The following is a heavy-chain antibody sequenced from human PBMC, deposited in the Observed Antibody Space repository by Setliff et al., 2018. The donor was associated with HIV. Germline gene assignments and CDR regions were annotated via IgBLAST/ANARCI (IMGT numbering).Heavy chain of an antibody. Sequence: PSETLSLTCTVSGGSISSASYYWSWIRQPAGKGLEWIGRIYTSGSTKYNPSLKSRVNISVDTSKNHFSLKLSSVTAADTAVYYCARQAYDLVPFDFQKWGRGTLVTVSS. CDR3: ARQAYDLVPFDFQK. CDR1: GGSISSASYY. J-gene: IGHJ1*01. CDR2: IYTSGST. D-gene: IGHD3-22*01. V-gene: IGHV4-61*02.